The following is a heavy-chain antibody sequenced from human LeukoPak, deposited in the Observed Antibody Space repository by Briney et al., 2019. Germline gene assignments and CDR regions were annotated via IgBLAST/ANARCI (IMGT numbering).Heavy chain of an antibody. J-gene: IGHJ4*02. CDR2: ISSNSRYI. CDR1: GFTFSTYS. V-gene: IGHV3-21*06. CDR3: SRVAEAAAFDS. D-gene: IGHD6-13*01. Sequence: PGGSLRLSCAASGFTFSTYSMNWVRQAPGKGLEWVSSISSNSRYIYYADSMRGRFTISRDSAKNSLYLQMNSLKPDDTAVYYCSRVAEAAAFDSWGQGTLVTVSS.